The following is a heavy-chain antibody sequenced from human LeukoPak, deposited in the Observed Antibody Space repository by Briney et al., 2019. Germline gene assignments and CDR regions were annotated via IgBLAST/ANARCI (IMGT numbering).Heavy chain of an antibody. CDR3: ARYPVGGTADY. D-gene: IGHD6-13*01. Sequence: WASVKVSCKASGYTFTNYGISWVRQATGQGLEWMGWMNPNSGNTHYAQRFQGRVTMTRDTSISTAYMELTNLRSEDTAVYYCARYPVGGTADYWGQGTLVTVSS. CDR2: MNPNSGNT. V-gene: IGHV1-8*02. CDR1: GYTFTNYG. J-gene: IGHJ4*02.